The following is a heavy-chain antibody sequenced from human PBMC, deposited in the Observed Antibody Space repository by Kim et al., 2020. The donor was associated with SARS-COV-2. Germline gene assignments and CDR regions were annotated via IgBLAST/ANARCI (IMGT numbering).Heavy chain of an antibody. CDR3: ARDLPGTTPFDY. V-gene: IGHV6-1*01. J-gene: IGHJ4*02. D-gene: IGHD1-1*01. Sequence: DYAVSVKRRITINPNTSKNQFSLQLNSVAPEDTAVYYCARDLPGTTPFDYWGQGTLVTVSS.